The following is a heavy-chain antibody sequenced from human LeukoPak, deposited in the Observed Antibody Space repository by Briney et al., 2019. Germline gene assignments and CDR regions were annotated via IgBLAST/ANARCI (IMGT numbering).Heavy chain of an antibody. D-gene: IGHD2-15*01. J-gene: IGHJ3*02. Sequence: GSLRLSCAASGFTFSDYYMSWIRQAPGKGLEWVSYISSSGSTIYYADSVKGRFTISRDNAKNSLYLQMNSLRAEGTAVYYCARDILAVAAYAFDMWGQGPMVTVFS. CDR3: ARDILAVAAYAFDM. V-gene: IGHV3-11*01. CDR1: GFTFSDYY. CDR2: ISSSGSTI.